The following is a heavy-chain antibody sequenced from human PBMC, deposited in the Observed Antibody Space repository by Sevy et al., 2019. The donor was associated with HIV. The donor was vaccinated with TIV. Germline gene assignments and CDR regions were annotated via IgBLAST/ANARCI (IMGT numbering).Heavy chain of an antibody. CDR3: ARRNDFDI. V-gene: IGHV4-59*08. Sequence: SETLSLTCTVSGGSINSDHWNWIRQPPGKGLEWIGYVYYTGGTNYNPTLKNRVTITVDRTKNQFSLKLTSVTAADTAVYYCARRNDFDIWGQGTMVTVSS. CDR2: VYYTGGT. CDR1: GGSINSDH. J-gene: IGHJ3*02.